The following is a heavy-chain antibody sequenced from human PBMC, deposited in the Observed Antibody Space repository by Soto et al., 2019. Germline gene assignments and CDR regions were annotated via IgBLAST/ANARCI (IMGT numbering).Heavy chain of an antibody. J-gene: IGHJ4*02. CDR2: ISYDGSNK. V-gene: IGHV3-30-3*01. Sequence: QVQLVESGGGVVQPGRSLRLSCAASGFTFSSYAMHWVRQAPGKGLEWVAVISYDGSNKYYADSVKGRFTISRDNSKNTLYLQMNSLRAEDTAVYYCARPIAVAATRGYFDYLGQGTLVTVSS. D-gene: IGHD6-19*01. CDR3: ARPIAVAATRGYFDY. CDR1: GFTFSSYA.